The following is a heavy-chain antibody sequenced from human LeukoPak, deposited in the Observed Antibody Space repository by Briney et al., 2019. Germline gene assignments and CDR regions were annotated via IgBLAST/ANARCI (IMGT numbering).Heavy chain of an antibody. CDR2: IKQDGSEE. V-gene: IGHV3-7*03. D-gene: IGHD5-12*01. J-gene: IGHJ4*02. CDR1: GCTFNSYW. CDR3: ARGVATSY. Sequence: GGSLRLSCAASGCTFNSYWMSRVRQAPGKGLEWVANIKQDGSEEYYVDSVKGRFTISRDNAKNSLYLQMNSLRAEDTAMYYCARGVATSYWGQGSLVTVSS.